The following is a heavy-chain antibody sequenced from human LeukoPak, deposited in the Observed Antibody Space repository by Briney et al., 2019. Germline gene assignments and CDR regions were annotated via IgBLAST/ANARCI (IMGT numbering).Heavy chain of an antibody. D-gene: IGHD3-22*01. J-gene: IGHJ4*02. CDR3: AKDRRYDSSGYVDY. V-gene: IGHV3-21*01. CDR1: GFTFSSYT. CDR2: IAGSSGYI. Sequence: GGSLRLSCAASGFTFSSYTMNWVRQAPGKGLEWVSSIAGSSGYISYADSVKGRFTISRDNAKKSLYLQMTSLTAEDTAVYYCAKDRRYDSSGYVDYWGQGTLVTVSS.